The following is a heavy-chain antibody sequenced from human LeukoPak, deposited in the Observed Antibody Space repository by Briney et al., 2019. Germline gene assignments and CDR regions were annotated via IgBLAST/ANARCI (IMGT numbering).Heavy chain of an antibody. V-gene: IGHV4-34*01. D-gene: IGHD6-13*01. CDR1: GGSFSGYY. J-gene: IGHJ4*02. CDR3: ARHALTSSSWYPDYFDY. Sequence: PSETLSLTCAVYGGSFSGYYWSWIRQPPGKGLEWIGEINHSGSTNYNPSLKSRVTISVDTSKNQFSLKLSSVTAADTAVYYCARHALTSSSWYPDYFDYWGQGTLVTVSS. CDR2: INHSGST.